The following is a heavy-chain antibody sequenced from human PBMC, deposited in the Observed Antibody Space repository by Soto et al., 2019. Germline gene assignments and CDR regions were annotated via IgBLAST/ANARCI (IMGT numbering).Heavy chain of an antibody. J-gene: IGHJ5*02. Sequence: QVQLQESGPGLVKPSQTLSLTCTVSGGSISSGGYYWSWIRQHPGKGLEWIGYIYYSGSTYYNPSLKCLVTISVDTSKNQFSLKLSSVTASDTAVYYCARAAHYSSPFRWFDPWGQGTLVTVSS. D-gene: IGHD6-13*01. CDR1: GGSISSGGYY. CDR2: IYYSGST. V-gene: IGHV4-31*01. CDR3: ARAAHYSSPFRWFDP.